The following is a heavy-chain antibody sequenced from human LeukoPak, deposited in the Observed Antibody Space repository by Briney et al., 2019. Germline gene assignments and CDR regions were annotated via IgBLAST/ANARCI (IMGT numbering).Heavy chain of an antibody. CDR2: IYYSGST. V-gene: IGHV4-59*01. CDR1: GGSISSYY. Sequence: PSETLSLTCTVSGGSISSYYWSWIRQPPGKGLEWIGYIYYSGSTNYNPSLKSRVTISVDTSKNQFSLKLSSVTAADTAVYYCASSSYYDFWSASRGYYYYGMDVWGQGTTVTVSS. J-gene: IGHJ6*02. D-gene: IGHD3-3*01. CDR3: ASSSYYDFWSASRGYYYYGMDV.